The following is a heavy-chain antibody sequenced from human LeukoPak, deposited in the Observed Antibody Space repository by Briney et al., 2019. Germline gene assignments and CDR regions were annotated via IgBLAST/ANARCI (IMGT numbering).Heavy chain of an antibody. V-gene: IGHV3-23*01. CDR3: AKDFSPFGYFDY. J-gene: IGHJ4*02. D-gene: IGHD3-16*01. CDR1: GFTFSSYA. Sequence: GGSLRLSCAASGFTFSSYAMSWVRQAPGKGLEWVSAISGGGGGTYYADSVKGRFTISRDNSKNTLYLEMKSLRADDTAIYYCAKDFSPFGYFDYWGQGTLVTVSS. CDR2: ISGGGGGT.